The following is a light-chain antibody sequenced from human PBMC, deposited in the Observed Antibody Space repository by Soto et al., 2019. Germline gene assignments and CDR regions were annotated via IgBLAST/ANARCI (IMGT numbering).Light chain of an antibody. V-gene: IGKV1-39*01. CDR1: QSMSSY. CDR2: AAS. CDR3: QQSYSTPST. Sequence: DIQMTQSPSSLSASVGDRVTITCRARQSMSSYLNWYQQKPGKAPKLLIYAASSLQSGVPSRFSGSGSGTDFTLTISSLQPEDFATYYCQQSYSTPSTFGQGTKVEIK. J-gene: IGKJ1*01.